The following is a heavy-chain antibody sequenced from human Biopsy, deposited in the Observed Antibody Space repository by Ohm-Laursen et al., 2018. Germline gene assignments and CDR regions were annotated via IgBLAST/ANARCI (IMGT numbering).Heavy chain of an antibody. CDR2: INPDSGVT. Sequence: ASVKVSCKASGYTFSGYYMHWVRQAPGQGLEWVGWINPDSGVTNYAQKFQGRVTMTRDTSISTAYMGLSRLGSDDTAVYYCARDKYRSWNYFDNWGQGSLVTVSS. CDR3: ARDKYRSWNYFDN. D-gene: IGHD6-19*01. V-gene: IGHV1-2*02. CDR1: GYTFSGYY. J-gene: IGHJ4*02.